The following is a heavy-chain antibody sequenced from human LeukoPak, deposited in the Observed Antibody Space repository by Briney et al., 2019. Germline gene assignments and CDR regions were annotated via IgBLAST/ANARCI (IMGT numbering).Heavy chain of an antibody. CDR3: ARVARIAAAGTEFWYFDL. D-gene: IGHD6-13*01. CDR1: GYTFTSYG. J-gene: IGHJ2*01. V-gene: IGHV1-69*04. Sequence: VASVKVSCKASGYTFTSYGISWVRQAPGQGLEWMGRIIPILGIANYAQKFQGRVTITADKSTSPAYMELSSLRSEDTAVYYCARVARIAAAGTEFWYFDLWGRGTLVTVSS. CDR2: IIPILGIA.